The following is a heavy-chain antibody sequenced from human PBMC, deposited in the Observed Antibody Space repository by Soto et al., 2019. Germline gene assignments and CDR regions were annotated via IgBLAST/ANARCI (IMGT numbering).Heavy chain of an antibody. CDR2: IKQDGRET. Sequence: EVQLVESGGGLVQPGGSLRLSCAASGFTFSSYWMSWVRQAPGKALECVANIKQDGRETYYVYSVKGRFTITRDNANSALYLQMDSLGAEDTAVYYCARGTSHYNYVHVWYWGQGTHVIVSS. V-gene: IGHV3-7*03. D-gene: IGHD3-16*01. J-gene: IGHJ4*02. CDR3: ARGTSHYNYVHVWY. CDR1: GFTFSSYW.